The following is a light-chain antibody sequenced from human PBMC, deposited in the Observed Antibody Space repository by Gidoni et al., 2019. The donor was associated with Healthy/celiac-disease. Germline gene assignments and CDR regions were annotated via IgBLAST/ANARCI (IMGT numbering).Light chain of an antibody. CDR1: SGHSSYA. V-gene: IGLV4-69*01. Sequence: QLVLTQSPSASASLVASVKLTCTLSSGHSSYAIAWHQQQPEKGPRYLMKLNSDGSPSKGDGIPVRFSGSSSGAERYLTISSLQSEDEADYYCQTWGTGIRVFGGGTKLTV. CDR2: LNSDGSP. CDR3: QTWGTGIRV. J-gene: IGLJ2*01.